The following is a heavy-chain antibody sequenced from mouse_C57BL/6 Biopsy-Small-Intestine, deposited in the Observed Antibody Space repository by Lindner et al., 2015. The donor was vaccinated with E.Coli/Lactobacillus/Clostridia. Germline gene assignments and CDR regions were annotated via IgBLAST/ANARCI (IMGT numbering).Heavy chain of an antibody. CDR1: GYAFSSSW. Sequence: VQLQESGPELVKPGASVKISCKASGYAFSSSWMNWVKQRPGKGLEWIGRIYPGDGDTNYNGKFKGKATLTADKSSSTAYMQLSSLTSEDSAVYFCARWGGYYGPFDYWGQGTTLTVSS. CDR3: ARWGGYYGPFDY. CDR2: IYPGDGDT. V-gene: IGHV1-82*01. D-gene: IGHD1-2*01. J-gene: IGHJ2*01.